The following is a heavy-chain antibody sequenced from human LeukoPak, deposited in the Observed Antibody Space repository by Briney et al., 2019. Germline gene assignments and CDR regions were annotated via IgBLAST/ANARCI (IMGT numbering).Heavy chain of an antibody. CDR3: ARPQGGAAAGTYYFDY. CDR2: IYYSGST. D-gene: IGHD6-13*01. V-gene: IGHV4-39*01. CDR1: GGSISSSSYY. Sequence: PSETLSLTCTVSGGSISSSSYYWGWIRQPPGKGLEWIGSIYYSGSTYYNPSLKSRVTISVDTSKSQFSLKLSSVTAADTAVYYCARPQGGAAAGTYYFDYWGQGTLVTVSS. J-gene: IGHJ4*02.